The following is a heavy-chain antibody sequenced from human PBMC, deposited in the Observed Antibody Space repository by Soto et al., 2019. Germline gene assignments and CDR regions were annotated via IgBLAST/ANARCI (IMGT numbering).Heavy chain of an antibody. CDR2: ISYDGSHK. V-gene: IGHV3-30-3*01. Sequence: ESGVGVVQPGRSLRLSCAASGVTVSNFAMYWVRQAPGKGLEWVTVISYDGSHKYYADSVKGRFTISRDNSKNTLYLQMNNLRAEDSAVYFCARDYSYQRAMDVWGQGTTVPGSS. CDR1: GVTVSNFA. J-gene: IGHJ6*02. CDR3: ARDYSYQRAMDV. D-gene: IGHD2-15*01.